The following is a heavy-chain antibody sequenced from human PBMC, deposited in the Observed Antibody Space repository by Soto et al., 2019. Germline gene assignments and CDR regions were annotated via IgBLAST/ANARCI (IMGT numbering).Heavy chain of an antibody. CDR2: ISYDGSNK. J-gene: IGHJ4*02. CDR3: AKLPASSSSDDY. V-gene: IGHV3-30*18. CDR1: GFTFSSYG. Sequence: GGSLRLSCAASGFTFSSYGMHWVRQAPGKGLEWVAVISYDGSNKYYADSVKGRFTISRDNSKNTLYLQMNSLRAEDTAVYYCAKLPASSSSDDYWGQGTLVTVSS. D-gene: IGHD6-6*01.